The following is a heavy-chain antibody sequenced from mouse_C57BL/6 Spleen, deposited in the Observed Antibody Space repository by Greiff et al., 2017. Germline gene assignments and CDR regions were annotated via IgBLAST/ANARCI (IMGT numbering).Heavy chain of an antibody. Sequence: LQLQQSGAELVRPGTSVKVSCKASGYAFTNYLIEWVKQRPGQGLEWIGVINPGSGGTNYNEKFKGKATLTADKSSSTAYMQLSSLTSEDSAVYFCARYGDSSGPYCFDYWGQGTTLTVSS. D-gene: IGHD3-2*02. CDR3: ARYGDSSGPYCFDY. CDR1: GYAFTNYL. J-gene: IGHJ2*01. V-gene: IGHV1-54*01. CDR2: INPGSGGT.